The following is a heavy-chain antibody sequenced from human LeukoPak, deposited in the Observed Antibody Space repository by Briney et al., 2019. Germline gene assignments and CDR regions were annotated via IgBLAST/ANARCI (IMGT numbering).Heavy chain of an antibody. J-gene: IGHJ6*02. Sequence: GGSLRLSCAASGFTVSSNYMSWVRQAPGKGLEWVSVIYSGGSTYYADSVKGRFTISRDNSKNTLYLQMNSLRAEDTAVYYCAREGVSVEMAPHYYYYYGMDVWGQGTTVTVSS. V-gene: IGHV3-53*01. CDR3: AREGVSVEMAPHYYYYYGMDV. CDR2: IYSGGST. D-gene: IGHD5-24*01. CDR1: GFTVSSNY.